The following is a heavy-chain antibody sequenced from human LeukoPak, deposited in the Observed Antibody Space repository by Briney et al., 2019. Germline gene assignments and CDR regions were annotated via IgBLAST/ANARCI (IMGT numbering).Heavy chain of an antibody. CDR2: MNPNSGNT. CDR3: ARGVYGGNWFDP. Sequence: NWXXXXTGQXLXWMGWMNPNSGNTGYAQKSQGRVTMTRNTSISTAYMELSSLRSEDTAVYYCARGVYGGNWFDPWGQGTLVTVSS. V-gene: IGHV1-8*01. J-gene: IGHJ5*02. D-gene: IGHD4-23*01.